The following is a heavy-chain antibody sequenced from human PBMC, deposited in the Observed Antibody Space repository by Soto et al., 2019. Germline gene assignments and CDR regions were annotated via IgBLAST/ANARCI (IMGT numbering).Heavy chain of an antibody. D-gene: IGHD3-22*01. V-gene: IGHV6-1*01. Sequence: PSQTLSLTCAISGDGVSSNSAAWNWIRQSPSRGLEWLGRTYYRSQWLNDYADSVKSRITIKPDTSKNQFSLELDSVTPEDTAVYYCAREKGHYHDSSGPSDYWGLGTLVTVSS. CDR2: TYYRSQWLN. J-gene: IGHJ4*02. CDR1: GDGVSSNSAA. CDR3: AREKGHYHDSSGPSDY.